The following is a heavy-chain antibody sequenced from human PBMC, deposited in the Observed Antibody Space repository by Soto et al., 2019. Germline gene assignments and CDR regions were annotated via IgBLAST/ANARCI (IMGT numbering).Heavy chain of an antibody. J-gene: IGHJ6*03. D-gene: IGHD3-10*01. Sequence: KPSETLSLTCTVSGGSISSYYWSWIRQPPGKGLEWIGYIYYSGSTNYNPSLKSRVTISVDTSKNQFSLKLSSVTAADTAVYYCARVATPDYYGSGSYLGRSYYYYYMDVWGKGTTVTVSS. CDR3: ARVATPDYYGSGSYLGRSYYYYYMDV. V-gene: IGHV4-59*01. CDR2: IYYSGST. CDR1: GGSISSYY.